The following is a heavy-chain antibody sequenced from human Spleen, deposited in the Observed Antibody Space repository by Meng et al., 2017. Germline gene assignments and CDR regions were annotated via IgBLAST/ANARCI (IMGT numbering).Heavy chain of an antibody. J-gene: IGHJ6*02. CDR3: ARERRLGELSLGPPLLHGMDV. V-gene: IGHV3-15*01. CDR1: GFIFTNAY. CDR2: ITSRPDGETT. D-gene: IGHD3-16*02. Sequence: GESLKISCEGSGFIFTNAYMTWVRQVPGKRLEWLGHITSRPDGETTEYAAPVKGRFTISRDDSKNTVFLQMNSLRAEDTAVYYCARERRLGELSLGPPLLHGMDVWGQGTTVTVSS.